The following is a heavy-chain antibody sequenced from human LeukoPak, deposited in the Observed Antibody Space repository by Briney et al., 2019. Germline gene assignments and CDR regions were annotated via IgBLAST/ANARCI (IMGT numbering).Heavy chain of an antibody. CDR2: IWYDGSNK. D-gene: IGHD3-3*01. CDR3: ARDPGRYDFWSGYYTPYYYYGMDV. J-gene: IGHJ6*02. CDR1: GFTFSSYG. Sequence: GGSLRLSCAASGFTFSSYGMHWVRQAPGKGLEWVAVIWYDGSNKYYADSVKGRFTISRDNSKNTLYLQMNSLRDEDTAVYYCARDPGRYDFWSGYYTPYYYYGMDVWGQGTTVTVPS. V-gene: IGHV3-33*01.